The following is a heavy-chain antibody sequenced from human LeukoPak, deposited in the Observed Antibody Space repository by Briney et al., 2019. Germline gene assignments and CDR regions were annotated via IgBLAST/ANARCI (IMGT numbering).Heavy chain of an antibody. CDR3: ARGQVGAASSLPQNYYYYGMDV. Sequence: GASVKVSCKASGGTFSSYAMSWVRQAPGQGLEWMGGIIPIFGTANYAQKFQGRVTITADESTSTAYMELSSLRSEDTAVYYCARGQVGAASSLPQNYYYYGMDVWGQGTTVTVSS. D-gene: IGHD6-13*01. CDR1: GGTFSSYA. V-gene: IGHV1-69*13. J-gene: IGHJ6*02. CDR2: IIPIFGTA.